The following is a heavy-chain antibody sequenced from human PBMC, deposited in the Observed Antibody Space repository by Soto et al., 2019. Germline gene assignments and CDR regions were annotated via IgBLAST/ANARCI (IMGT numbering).Heavy chain of an antibody. CDR2: ISYDGGEI. CDR1: GFIFSRYG. CDR3: ARDLPLYCRGDCNFDF. V-gene: IGHV3-30*03. J-gene: IGHJ4*02. D-gene: IGHD2-21*02. Sequence: PGGSLRLSCGGSGFIFSRYGMHWVRQAPGKGLEWVTGISYDGGEIFYADSVKGRFTISGDNSKNRLDLQMSSLRPEDTAVYYCARDLPLYCRGDCNFDFWGQGTLDTVSS.